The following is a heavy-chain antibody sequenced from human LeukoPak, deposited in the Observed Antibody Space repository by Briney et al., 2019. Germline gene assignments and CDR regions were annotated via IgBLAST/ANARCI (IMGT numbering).Heavy chain of an antibody. J-gene: IGHJ4*02. Sequence: GGSLRLSCTVSGFSFSTYGMHWVRQAPGKGLEWVAVISNDGSNNYYADSAKGRFTISRDNSKNTLYLQMDSLRPEDTAVYYCTRDSARRDGYNFDYWGQGTLVTVSS. CDR1: GFSFSTYG. V-gene: IGHV3-30*03. CDR3: TRDSARRDGYNFDY. CDR2: ISNDGSNN. D-gene: IGHD5-24*01.